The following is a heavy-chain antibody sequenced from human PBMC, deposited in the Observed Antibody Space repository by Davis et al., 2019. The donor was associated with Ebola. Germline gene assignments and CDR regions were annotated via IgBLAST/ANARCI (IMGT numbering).Heavy chain of an antibody. Sequence: PSETLSLTCTVSGYSISNGYYWGWVRQPAGKGLEWIGRIYTTGSTKYNPSLTSRVTMSVDTSKNHFPLKLSSVTAADTAVYYCARSLYEEYFQHWGQDTLVTVSS. J-gene: IGHJ1*01. CDR2: IYTTGST. CDR1: GYSISNGYY. CDR3: ARSLYEEYFQH. V-gene: IGHV4-4*07. D-gene: IGHD3-3*01.